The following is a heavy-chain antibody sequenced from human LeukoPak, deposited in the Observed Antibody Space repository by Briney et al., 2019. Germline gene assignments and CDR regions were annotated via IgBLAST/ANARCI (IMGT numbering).Heavy chain of an antibody. D-gene: IGHD6-13*01. V-gene: IGHV1-69*13. CDR3: ARGYWSSSWSSYYYMDV. J-gene: IGHJ6*03. Sequence: ASVKVSCKASGGTFSSYAISWVRQAPGQGLEWMGGIIPIFGTANYAQKFQGRVTITADESTSTAYMELSSLRSEDTAVYYCARGYWSSSWSSYYYMDVWGKGTTVTISS. CDR1: GGTFSSYA. CDR2: IIPIFGTA.